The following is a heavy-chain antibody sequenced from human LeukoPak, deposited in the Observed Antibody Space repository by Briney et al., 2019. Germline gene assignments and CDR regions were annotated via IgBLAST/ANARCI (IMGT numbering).Heavy chain of an antibody. Sequence: ASVKVSCKASGYSFTGYFMHWVRQAPGQGLEWMGWINPNSGGTVYGQKFQGRVTMTRDTSISTAYMDLSRLTSDDTAVYYRARSEGVPGGSGSYYYDYYGMDVWGQGTTVTVSS. CDR1: GYSFTGYF. CDR3: ARSEGVPGGSGSYYYDYYGMDV. CDR2: INPNSGGT. V-gene: IGHV1-2*02. D-gene: IGHD3-10*01. J-gene: IGHJ6*02.